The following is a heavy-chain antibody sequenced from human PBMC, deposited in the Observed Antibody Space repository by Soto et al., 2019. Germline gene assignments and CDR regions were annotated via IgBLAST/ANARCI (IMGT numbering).Heavy chain of an antibody. V-gene: IGHV1-18*01. CDR1: GYTFTSYG. CDR3: ARDLGYCTNGVCYPTNYFYGMDV. CDR2: ISAYNGNT. J-gene: IGHJ6*02. Sequence: QVQLVQSGAEVKKPGASVKVSCKASGYTFTSYGISWVRQAPGQGLEWMGWISAYNGNTNYAQKLQGRVTITTDTSSNTAYMELRSLRSDDTAVYYCARDLGYCTNGVCYPTNYFYGMDVWGQGTTVTVSS. D-gene: IGHD2-8*01.